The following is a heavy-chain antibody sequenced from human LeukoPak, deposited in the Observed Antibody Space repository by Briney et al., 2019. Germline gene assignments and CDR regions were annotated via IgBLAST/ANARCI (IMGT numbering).Heavy chain of an antibody. CDR1: GGFISSSSYY. D-gene: IGHD1-7*01. V-gene: IGHV4-39*01. J-gene: IGHJ4*02. CDR3: VTRNWNYGHFDY. CDR2: IYYSGST. Sequence: PSETLSLTCTVSGGFISSSSYYWGWIRQPPGKGLEWIGNIYYSGSTYYNPSLKSRVTISVDTSKNQFSLKLSSVTAADTAVYYCVTRNWNYGHFDYWGQGTLVTVPS.